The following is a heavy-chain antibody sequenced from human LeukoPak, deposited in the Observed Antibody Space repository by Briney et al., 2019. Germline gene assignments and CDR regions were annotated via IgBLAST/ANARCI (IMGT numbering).Heavy chain of an antibody. CDR2: ISGSGGST. CDR1: GFSFRSYA. D-gene: IGHD3-10*01. V-gene: IGHV3-23*01. CDR3: AKVDLGLDY. Sequence: GGSLRLSCAASGFSFRSYAMSWVRQAPGKGLEWVSGISGSGGSTYYADSVKGRFTISRDNSKNTLYLQMNSLRAVDTAVYYCAKVDLGLDYWGQGTLVTVSS. J-gene: IGHJ4*02.